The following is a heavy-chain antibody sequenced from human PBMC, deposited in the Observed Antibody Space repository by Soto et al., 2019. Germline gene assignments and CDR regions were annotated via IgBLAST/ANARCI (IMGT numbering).Heavy chain of an antibody. J-gene: IGHJ6*02. V-gene: IGHV4-39*07. Sequence: PSETLSHTFSVSGSTISNSSYYWGWIRQPPGKGLEWIGSIYYSGSTYYNPSLKSRVTISVDTSKNQFSLKLSSVTAADTAVYYCARYKSNYYYGMDVWGQGTTVT. CDR2: IYYSGST. D-gene: IGHD1-20*01. CDR3: ARYKSNYYYGMDV. CDR1: GSTISNSSYY.